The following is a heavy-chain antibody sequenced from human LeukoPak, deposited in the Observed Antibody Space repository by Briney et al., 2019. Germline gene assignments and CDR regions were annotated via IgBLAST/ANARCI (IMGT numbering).Heavy chain of an antibody. D-gene: IGHD2-2*01. CDR2: IYYSGST. J-gene: IGHJ6*02. Sequence: PSETLSLTCTVSGGSISSHYWSWIRQPPGKGLEWIGYIYYSGSTNYNPSLKSRVTISVDTSKNQFSLKLSSVTAADTAVYYCAGCSSTSCYYYYGMDVWGQGTTVTVSS. V-gene: IGHV4-59*11. CDR1: GGSISSHY. CDR3: AGCSSTSCYYYYGMDV.